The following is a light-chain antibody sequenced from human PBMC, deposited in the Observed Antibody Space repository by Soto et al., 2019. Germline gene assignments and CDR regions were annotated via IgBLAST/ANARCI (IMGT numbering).Light chain of an antibody. J-gene: IGLJ1*01. CDR1: SVDVGAYDF. CDR2: VVS. CDR3: SSFTTSHTYV. V-gene: IGLV2-11*01. Sequence: QSALTQPHSVSGSPGQSVTISCTGTSVDVGAYDFVSWYQQHPGKARKLLIYVVSGRPSGVPHRFSGSKSGNAASLTISGLQAEDEADYYCSSFTTSHTYVFGTGTKLTVL.